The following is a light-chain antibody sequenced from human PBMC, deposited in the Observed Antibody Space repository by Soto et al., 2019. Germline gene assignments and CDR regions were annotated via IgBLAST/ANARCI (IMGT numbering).Light chain of an antibody. CDR2: DVS. V-gene: IGLV2-14*01. Sequence: QSVLTQPASVSGSPGQSITISCTGTSSDVGGYNYVSWCQQHPGKAPKLMIYDVSNRPSGVSIRFSGSKSGNTASLTISGLQAEDEADYYCTSYTSITTPDYVFGTGTKLTVL. J-gene: IGLJ1*01. CDR3: TSYTSITTPDYV. CDR1: SSDVGGYNY.